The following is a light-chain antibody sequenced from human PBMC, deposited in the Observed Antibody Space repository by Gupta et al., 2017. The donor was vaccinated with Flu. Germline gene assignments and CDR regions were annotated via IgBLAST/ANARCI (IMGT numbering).Light chain of an antibody. CDR2: EVS. CDR1: RGDFGNYDF. CDR3: TSYTITTTSV. J-gene: IGLJ3*02. Sequence: QSALSQPGSVSGSPGQSISISCTGSRGDFGNYDFVSWYQQHPGKAPKLLIYEVSRRPSDISNRFSGSKSGNTASLTISGLQAEDEAVYYCTSYTITTTSVFGGGTTLTVL. V-gene: IGLV2-14*01.